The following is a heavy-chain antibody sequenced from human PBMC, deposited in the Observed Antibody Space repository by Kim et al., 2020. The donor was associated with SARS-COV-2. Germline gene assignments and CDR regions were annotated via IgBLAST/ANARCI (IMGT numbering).Heavy chain of an antibody. CDR2: ISSDGGST. Sequence: GGSLRLSCSASGFTFSNYAMHWVRQAPGKGLEYVSAISSDGGSTYYADSVKGRFTISRDNSKNMLYVQMSSLRVEDKAIYYCVTRNYYNSGSYYEGAPF. D-gene: IGHD3-10*01. J-gene: IGHJ3*01. CDR3: VTRNYYNSGSYYEGAPF. CDR1: GFTFSNYA. V-gene: IGHV3-64*05.